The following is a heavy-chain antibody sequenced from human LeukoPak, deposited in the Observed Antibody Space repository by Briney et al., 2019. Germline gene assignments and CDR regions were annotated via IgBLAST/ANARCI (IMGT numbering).Heavy chain of an antibody. D-gene: IGHD3-3*01. J-gene: IGHJ4*02. CDR2: IRSKAYGGTT. CDR1: GFTFGDYA. V-gene: IGHV3-49*04. CDR3: TRALGYDFWDLMY. Sequence: GSLRLSCRASGFTFGDYAMSWVRQAPGKGLEWVGFIRSKAYGGTTEYAASVKGRFTISRDDSKSIAYLQMNSLKTEDTAVYYCTRALGYDFWDLMYWGQGTLVTVSS.